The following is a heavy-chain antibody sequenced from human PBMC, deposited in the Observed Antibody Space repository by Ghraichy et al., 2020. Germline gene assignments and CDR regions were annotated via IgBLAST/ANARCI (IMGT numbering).Heavy chain of an antibody. CDR3: ARPLASYWDAFDI. J-gene: IGHJ3*02. V-gene: IGHV4-39*01. D-gene: IGHD1-26*01. CDR2: IYYSGST. CDR1: GGSISSSSYY. Sequence: SETLSLTCTVSGGSISSSSYYWGWIRQPPGKGLEWIGSIYYSGSTYYNPSLKSRVTISVDTSKNQFSLKLSSVTAADTAVYYCARPLASYWDAFDIWGQGTMVTVSS.